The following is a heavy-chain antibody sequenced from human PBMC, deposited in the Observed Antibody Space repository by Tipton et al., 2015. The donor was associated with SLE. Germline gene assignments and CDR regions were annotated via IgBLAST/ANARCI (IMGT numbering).Heavy chain of an antibody. CDR2: ISGGGGSA. J-gene: IGHJ4*02. CDR3: TKDHGSNWYSAY. Sequence: GSLRLSCAASGFTFSSFAMNWVRQAPGKGLEWVSTISGGGGSAYYADSVKGRFTISRDNSKNTLYLQMNSLRAEDTAIYYCTKDHGSNWYSAYWGQGTLVTVSS. CDR1: GFTFSSFA. D-gene: IGHD6-13*01. V-gene: IGHV3-23*01.